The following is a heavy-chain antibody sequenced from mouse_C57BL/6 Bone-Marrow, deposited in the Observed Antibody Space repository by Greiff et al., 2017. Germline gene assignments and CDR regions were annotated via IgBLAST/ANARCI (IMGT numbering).Heavy chain of an antibody. J-gene: IGHJ2*01. CDR3: AAYDQYYGSSYPPDY. V-gene: IGHV1-81*01. D-gene: IGHD1-1*01. CDR1: GYTFTSYG. CDR2: IYPRSGNT. Sequence: QVQLQQSGAELARPGASVKLSCKASGYTFTSYGISWVKQRTGQGLEWIGEIYPRSGNTYYNEKFKGKATLTADKSSSTAYMELRSLTSEDSAVYFCAAYDQYYGSSYPPDYWGQGTTLTVSS.